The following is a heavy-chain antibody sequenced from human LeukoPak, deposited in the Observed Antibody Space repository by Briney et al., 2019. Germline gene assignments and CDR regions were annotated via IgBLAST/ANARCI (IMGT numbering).Heavy chain of an antibody. Sequence: PGGSLRLSCAASRFGLYNYDIHWVRQAPGKGLEWVAVISYDGNDMHYADSVKGRFTISRDSSNNTLYLYMSSLRVEDTGVIYCARGRKRGSSYGYYYGLDVWGPGTTVIVSS. CDR1: RFGLYNYD. J-gene: IGHJ6*02. CDR3: ARGRKRGSSYGYYYGLDV. D-gene: IGHD1-26*01. V-gene: IGHV3-33*05. CDR2: ISYDGNDM.